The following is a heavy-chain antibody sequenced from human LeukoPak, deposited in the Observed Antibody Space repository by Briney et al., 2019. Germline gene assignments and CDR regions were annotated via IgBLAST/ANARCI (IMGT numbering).Heavy chain of an antibody. Sequence: AASVKVSCKASGYTFTSYAMHWVRQAPGQRLEWMGWINAGNGNTKYSQEFQGRVTITRDTSASTAYMELSSLRSEDMAVYYCARGQLERRGRYYYYYMDVWGKGTTVTVSS. V-gene: IGHV1-3*03. D-gene: IGHD1-1*01. J-gene: IGHJ6*03. CDR2: INAGNGNT. CDR3: ARGQLERRGRYYYYYMDV. CDR1: GYTFTSYA.